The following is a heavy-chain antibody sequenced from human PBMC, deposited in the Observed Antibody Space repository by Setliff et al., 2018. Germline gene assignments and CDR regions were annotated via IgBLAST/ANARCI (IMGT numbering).Heavy chain of an antibody. CDR3: ARGGIAARPGSWVYFDY. D-gene: IGHD6-6*01. CDR1: GGTFSSYA. V-gene: IGHV1-69*05. CDR2: SIPMFGTP. Sequence: GASVKVSCKASGGTFSSYAISWVRQAPGQGLEWMGGSIPMFGTPNYAQRFQGRVTITTDESTSTAYMELSSLRSEDTAVYYCARGGIAARPGSWVYFDYWGQGTLVTVSS. J-gene: IGHJ4*02.